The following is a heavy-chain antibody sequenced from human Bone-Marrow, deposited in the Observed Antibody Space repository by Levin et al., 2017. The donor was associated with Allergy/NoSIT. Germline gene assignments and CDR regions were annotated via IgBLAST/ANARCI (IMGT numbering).Heavy chain of an antibody. CDR1: GFTFSSYG. V-gene: IGHV3-30*18. J-gene: IGHJ4*02. Sequence: LSLTCAASGFTFSSYGMHWVRQAPGKGLEWVAVISYDGSNKYYADSVKGRFTISRDNSKNTLYLQMNSLRAEDTAVYYCAKGAYFDYWGQGTLVTVSS. D-gene: IGHD1-26*01. CDR2: ISYDGSNK. CDR3: AKGAYFDY.